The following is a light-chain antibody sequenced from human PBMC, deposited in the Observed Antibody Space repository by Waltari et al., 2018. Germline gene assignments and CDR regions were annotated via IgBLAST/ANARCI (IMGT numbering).Light chain of an antibody. J-gene: IGLJ2*01. CDR3: CSYASGDTIL. Sequence: QSALTQPASVSGSPGQSITISCTGTSSDVGSYTLVSWFQHHPGKAPQLMIYEGSKWPSGVSNRFSGSKSGNTASLTISGLQAEDEADYYCCSYASGDTILFGGGTKLTVL. V-gene: IGLV2-23*01. CDR2: EGS. CDR1: SSDVGSYTL.